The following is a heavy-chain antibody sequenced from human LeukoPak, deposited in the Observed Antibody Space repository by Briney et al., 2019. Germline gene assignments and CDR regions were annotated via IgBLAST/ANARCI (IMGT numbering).Heavy chain of an antibody. J-gene: IGHJ5*02. CDR2: IYSGGST. CDR1: GFTFSSYA. D-gene: IGHD2-15*01. V-gene: IGHV3-53*01. CDR3: ARVVSCSGGSCYSGWFDP. Sequence: PGGSLRLSCAASGFTFSSYAMSWVRQAPGKGLEWVSVIYSGGSTYYADSVKGRFTISRDNSKNTLYLQMNSLRAEDTAVYYCARVVSCSGGSCYSGWFDPWGQGTLVTVSS.